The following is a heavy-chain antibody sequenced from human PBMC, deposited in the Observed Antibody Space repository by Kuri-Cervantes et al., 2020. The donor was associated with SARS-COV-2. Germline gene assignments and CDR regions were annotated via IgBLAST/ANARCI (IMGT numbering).Heavy chain of an antibody. V-gene: IGHV3-74*01. J-gene: IGHJ4*02. D-gene: IGHD6-13*01. CDR3: AKKFESSGIAAAGTEMYFDY. CDR1: GFTFSSYW. CDR2: INSDGSST. Sequence: GESLKISCAASGFTFSSYWMHWGRQAPGKGLVWVSRINSDGSSTYYADSVKGRFTISRDNSKNTLYLQMNSLRAEDTAVYYCAKKFESSGIAAAGTEMYFDYWGQGTLVTVSS.